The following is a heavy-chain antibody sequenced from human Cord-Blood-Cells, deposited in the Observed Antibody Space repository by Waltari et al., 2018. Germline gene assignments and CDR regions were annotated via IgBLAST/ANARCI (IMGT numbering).Heavy chain of an antibody. J-gene: IGHJ4*02. D-gene: IGHD3-22*01. V-gene: IGHV3-33*01. CDR3: ARDLIYYDSSGYYPTFGY. Sequence: QVQLVESGGGVVQPGRSLRLSWSASGFTFSSYGMPWVRPVPGRGLEWVAVIWYDGSNKYYADSVKGRFTISRDNSKNTLYLQMNSLRAEDTAVYYCARDLIYYDSSGYYPTFGYWGQGTLVTVSS. CDR2: IWYDGSNK. CDR1: GFTFSSYG.